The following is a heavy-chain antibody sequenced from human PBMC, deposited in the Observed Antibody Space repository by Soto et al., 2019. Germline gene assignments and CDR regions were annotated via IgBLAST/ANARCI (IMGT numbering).Heavy chain of an antibody. CDR3: ARRVSYAAWDVGWFDS. CDR1: GFSLTNSGVG. Sequence: QITLKESGPPLVEPTQTLTLTCSVSGFSLTNSGVGLGCFRQATGKALECLGIIYWDNDSRYNPSLKTRLTITKDNSTNQVVLSMTYMEPVDTGTYYCARRVSYAAWDVGWFDSWGQGTPFTVS. D-gene: IGHD1-26*01. V-gene: IGHV2-5*02. J-gene: IGHJ5*01. CDR2: IYWDNDS.